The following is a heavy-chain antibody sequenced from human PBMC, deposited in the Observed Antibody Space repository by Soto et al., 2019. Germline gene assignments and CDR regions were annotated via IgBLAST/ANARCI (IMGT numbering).Heavy chain of an antibody. CDR3: AKLGLWLPVDY. D-gene: IGHD5-18*01. J-gene: IGHJ4*02. V-gene: IGHV3-23*01. CDR2: ISGSGGST. Sequence: GGSLRLPCAASGCNFSSYAISWVRQAPGKGLEWVSAISGSGGSTYYADSVKGRFTISRDNSKNTLYLQMNSLRAEDTAVYYCAKLGLWLPVDYWGQGTLVTVS. CDR1: GCNFSSYA.